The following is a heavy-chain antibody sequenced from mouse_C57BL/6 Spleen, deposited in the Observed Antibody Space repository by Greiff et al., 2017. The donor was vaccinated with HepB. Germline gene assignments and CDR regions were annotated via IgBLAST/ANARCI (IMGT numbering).Heavy chain of an antibody. D-gene: IGHD2-3*01. CDR1: GFNIKDYY. J-gene: IGHJ2*01. V-gene: IGHV14-2*01. CDR3: ALYDGYPYYLDY. CDR2: FDPEDGET. Sequence: VQLKQSGAELVKPGASVKLSCTASGFNIKDYYMHWVKPRTEQGLEWIGRFDPEDGETKYAPKFQGKATITADTSSNTAYLQLSSLTSEDTAVYYCALYDGYPYYLDYGGQGTTLTVSS.